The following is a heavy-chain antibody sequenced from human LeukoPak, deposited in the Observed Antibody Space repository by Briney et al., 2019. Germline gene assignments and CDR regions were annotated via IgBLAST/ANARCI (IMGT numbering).Heavy chain of an antibody. CDR3: ARGTMFPYYFDY. D-gene: IGHD3-10*02. Sequence: GGSLRLSCAASGFTVSSNYMSWVRQAPGKGLEWVSVIYSGGSTYYADSVKGRFTISRDNSKNTLYLQMNSLRAEDTAVYYCARGTMFPYYFDYWGQGTLVTVSS. V-gene: IGHV3-53*01. CDR2: IYSGGST. CDR1: GFTVSSNY. J-gene: IGHJ4*02.